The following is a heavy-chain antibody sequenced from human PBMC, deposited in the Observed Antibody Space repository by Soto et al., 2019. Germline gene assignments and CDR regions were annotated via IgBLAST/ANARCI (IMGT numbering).Heavy chain of an antibody. CDR1: GFVFINYA. V-gene: IGHV3-64*02. Sequence: PGGSLILSCAASGFVFINYAMHWVRQAPGKGLEFVSAISSDGTVTHYADSVRARFTISRDDSKNTLYLQMDSLRAEDMAVYYCARSPPSPAVDHWGQGTLVTV. CDR3: ARSPPSPAVDH. CDR2: ISSDGTVT. J-gene: IGHJ4*02.